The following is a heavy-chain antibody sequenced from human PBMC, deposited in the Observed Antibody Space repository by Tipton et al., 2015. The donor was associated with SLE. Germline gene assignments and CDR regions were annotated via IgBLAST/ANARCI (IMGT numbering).Heavy chain of an antibody. J-gene: IGHJ4*02. CDR1: GGSFSGYY. D-gene: IGHD6-25*01. Sequence: TLSLTCAVYGGSFSGYYWSWIRQTPGKGLEWIGEIKYSGRTNYNPSLESRVTISADTSKNQFSLKVNSVTAADTAVYYCAREYSSGWPHYFDYWGQGTLVTVSS. CDR3: AREYSSGWPHYFDY. CDR2: IKYSGRT. V-gene: IGHV4-34*01.